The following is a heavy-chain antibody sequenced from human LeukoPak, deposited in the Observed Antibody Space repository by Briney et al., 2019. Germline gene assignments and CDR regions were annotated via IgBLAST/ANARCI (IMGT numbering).Heavy chain of an antibody. J-gene: IGHJ4*02. CDR2: IYYSGST. D-gene: IGHD3-10*01. Sequence: AETLSLTCTVSGGSISSSSYYWGGIRQPPGKGLEGIGSIYYSGSTYYNPSLKSRVTISVDTSKNQFSLKLSSVTASDTAVYYCARQGWFGELLSPLDYWGQGTLVTVSS. CDR3: ARQGWFGELLSPLDY. V-gene: IGHV4-39*01. CDR1: GGSISSSSYY.